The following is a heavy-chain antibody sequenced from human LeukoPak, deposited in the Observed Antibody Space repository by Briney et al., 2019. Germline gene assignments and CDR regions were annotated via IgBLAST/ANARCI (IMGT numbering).Heavy chain of an antibody. CDR3: AKEGYYGSGSFPDY. CDR1: GFTFSSYG. Sequence: PGRSLRLSCAASGFTFSSYGIHWVRQATGKGLEWVAVISHDGSNKYYVDSVKGRFTISRDNSKNTLYLQMNSLRVEDTAMYHCAKEGYYGSGSFPDYWGQGTLVTVSS. V-gene: IGHV3-30*18. D-gene: IGHD3-10*01. CDR2: ISHDGSNK. J-gene: IGHJ4*01.